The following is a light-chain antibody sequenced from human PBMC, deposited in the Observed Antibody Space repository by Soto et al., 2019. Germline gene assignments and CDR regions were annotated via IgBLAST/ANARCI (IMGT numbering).Light chain of an antibody. CDR3: QQYGSSPLT. V-gene: IGKV3-20*01. CDR1: QSVSSSY. Sequence: EIVLTQSPGTLSLSQVERATLSFMASQSVSSSYLAWYQQKPGQAPRLLIYGASSRATGIPDRFSGSGSGTDFTLTISRLEPEDFAVYYCQQYGSSPLTFGGGTKVDIK. J-gene: IGKJ4*01. CDR2: GAS.